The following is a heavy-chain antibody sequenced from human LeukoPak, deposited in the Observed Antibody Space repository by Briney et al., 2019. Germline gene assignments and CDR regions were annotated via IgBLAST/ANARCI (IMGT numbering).Heavy chain of an antibody. D-gene: IGHD3-22*01. J-gene: IGHJ4*02. CDR2: ISHDGSNK. V-gene: IGHV3-30*04. CDR3: ARVPGYDSSGYFDY. Sequence: TGGSLRLSCAASGFTFSSYAMHWVRQAPGKGLEWVAVISHDGSNKYYADSVKGRFTISRDNSKNTLYLQMNSLRAEDTAVYYCARVPGYDSSGYFDYWGQGTLVTVSS. CDR1: GFTFSSYA.